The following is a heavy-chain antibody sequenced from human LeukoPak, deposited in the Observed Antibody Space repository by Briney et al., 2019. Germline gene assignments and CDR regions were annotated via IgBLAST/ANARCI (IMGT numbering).Heavy chain of an antibody. D-gene: IGHD6-13*01. J-gene: IGHJ4*02. CDR1: GGSISSSSYY. CDR2: IYYSGST. CDR3: ARDLYSMMDY. Sequence: SETLSLTCTVSGGSISSSSYYWGWLRQPPGKRLEWIGSIYYSGSTYYNPSLKSRVTISVDTSKNQFSLKLSSVTAADTAVYYCARDLYSMMDYWGQGTLVTVSS. V-gene: IGHV4-39*07.